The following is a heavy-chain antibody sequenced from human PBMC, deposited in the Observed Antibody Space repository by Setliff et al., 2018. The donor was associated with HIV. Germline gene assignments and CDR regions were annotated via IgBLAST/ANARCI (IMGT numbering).Heavy chain of an antibody. CDR3: ARRSSSWYDRRGDAFDI. D-gene: IGHD6-13*01. J-gene: IGHJ3*02. CDR1: GGSFSGYY. Sequence: PSETLSLTCAVYGGSFSGYYWSWIRQPPGKGLEWIGEINHSGSTNYNPSLKSRVTISVDTSKNQFSLKLSSVTAADTAVYYCARRSSSWYDRRGDAFDIWGQGTMVTVSS. CDR2: INHSGST. V-gene: IGHV4-34*01.